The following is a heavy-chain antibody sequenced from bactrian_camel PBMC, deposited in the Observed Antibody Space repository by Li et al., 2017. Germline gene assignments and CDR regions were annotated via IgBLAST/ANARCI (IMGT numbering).Heavy chain of an antibody. J-gene: IGHJ4*01. Sequence: HVQLVESGGGSVQTGGSLKLSCVASGDTRNGNCMGWFRQAPGLEREGVASIMILGATTYYADSVKGRFTISRDSAKNTVYLQMNNLQPEDTATYYCAEGRGSRGEHCHSLNYWGQGTQVTVSS. CDR1: GDTRNGNC. V-gene: IGHV3S1*01. D-gene: IGHD6*01. CDR3: AEGRGSRGEHCHSLNY. CDR2: IMILGATT.